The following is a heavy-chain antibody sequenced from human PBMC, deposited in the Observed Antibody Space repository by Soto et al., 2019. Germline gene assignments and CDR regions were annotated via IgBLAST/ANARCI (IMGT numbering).Heavy chain of an antibody. CDR1: GYTFTSYA. V-gene: IGHV1-3*01. D-gene: IGHD3-10*01. J-gene: IGHJ6*02. Sequence: GASVKVSCKASGYTFTSYAMHWVRQAPGQRLEWMGWINAGNGNTNYAQKLQGRVTMTTDTSTSTAYMELRSLRSDDTAVYYCARDYYGSGMDVWGQGTTVTVSS. CDR2: INAGNGNT. CDR3: ARDYYGSGMDV.